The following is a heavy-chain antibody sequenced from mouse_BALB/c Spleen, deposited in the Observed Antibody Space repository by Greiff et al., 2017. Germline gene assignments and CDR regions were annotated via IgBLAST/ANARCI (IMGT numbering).Heavy chain of an antibody. CDR2: IYPGDGDT. CDR1: GYTFTSYW. Sequence: VQLQESGAELARPGASVKLSCKASGYTFTSYWMQWVKQRPGQGLEWIGAIYPGDGDTRYTQKFKGKATLTADKSSSTAYMQLSSLASEDSAVYYCARDNGFAYWGQGTLVTVSA. V-gene: IGHV1-87*01. J-gene: IGHJ3*01. D-gene: IGHD3-2*01. CDR3: ARDNGFAY.